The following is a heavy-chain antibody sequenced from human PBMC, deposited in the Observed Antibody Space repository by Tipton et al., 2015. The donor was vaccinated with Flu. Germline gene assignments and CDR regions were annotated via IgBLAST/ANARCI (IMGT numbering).Heavy chain of an antibody. CDR3: ARSPTSEYDFWSGYLDY. D-gene: IGHD3-3*01. J-gene: IGHJ4*02. CDR2: IYPGDSDT. CDR1: GYSFTSYW. V-gene: IGHV5-51*01. Sequence: QLVQSGAEVQKPGESLKISCKGSGYSFTSYWIGWVRQMPGKGLEWMGIIYPGDSDTRYSPSFQGQVTISADKSISTAYLQWSSLKASDTAMYYCARSPTSEYDFWSGYLDYWGQGTLVTVSS.